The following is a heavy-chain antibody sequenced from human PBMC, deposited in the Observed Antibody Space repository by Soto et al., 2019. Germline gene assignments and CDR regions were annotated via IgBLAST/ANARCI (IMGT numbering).Heavy chain of an antibody. Sequence: EVQLVQSGAEVKKPGESLQISFKGSGYSFTSYWIGWVRQMPGKGLEWMGIIYPGDSDTRYIPSFQGQVTISADKSINNSYLHWSSLKASDTAMYYCARSSGSGSYYTPADSWGQGDMVTVYS. V-gene: IGHV5-51*01. D-gene: IGHD3-10*01. J-gene: IGHJ4*02. CDR3: ARSSGSGSYYTPADS. CDR2: IYPGDSDT. CDR1: GYSFTSYW.